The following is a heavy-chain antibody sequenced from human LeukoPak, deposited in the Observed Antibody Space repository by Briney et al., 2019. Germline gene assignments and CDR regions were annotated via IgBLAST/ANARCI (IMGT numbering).Heavy chain of an antibody. CDR3: ARGGAVAPSWFDP. CDR1: GYTFRNYG. CDR2: ISAYNGNT. J-gene: IGHJ5*02. Sequence: VASVKVSCKASGYTFRNYGFTWVRQAPGQGLEWMGWISAYNGNTNYAQKLQGRVTMTTDTSTSTAYMELRSLRSDDTAVYYCARGGAVAPSWFDPWGQGTLVTVSS. V-gene: IGHV1-18*01. D-gene: IGHD6-19*01.